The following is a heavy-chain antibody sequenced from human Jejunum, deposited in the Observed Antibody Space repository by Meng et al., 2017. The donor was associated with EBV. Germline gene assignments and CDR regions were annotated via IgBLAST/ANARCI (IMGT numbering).Heavy chain of an antibody. D-gene: IGHD3-10*02. J-gene: IGHJ4*02. Sequence: GHRVGSGGGVVKPGRSLRLSCAASGFSFSDHYMSLFRQTPGKGLEWLAYIRNSGDALFYADSVKGRFTISRDNANNSLYLQMNSLSAEDTAVYFCARDRVAMSGTLGSFDLWGQGTLVTVSS. V-gene: IGHV3-11*01. CDR1: GFSFSDHY. CDR3: ARDRVAMSGTLGSFDL. CDR2: IRNSGDAL.